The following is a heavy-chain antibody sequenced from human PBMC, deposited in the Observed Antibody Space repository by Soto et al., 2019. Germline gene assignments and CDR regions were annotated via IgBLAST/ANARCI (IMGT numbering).Heavy chain of an antibody. V-gene: IGHV4-4*07. Sequence: SETLSLTCTVSGGSISSYYWSWIGQPAGKGLEWIGRIYTSGSTNYNPSLKSRVTMSVDTSKNQFSLKLSSVTAADTAVYYCAREIAVAGTGVSWFDPWGQGTLVTVSS. D-gene: IGHD6-19*01. CDR2: IYTSGST. CDR3: AREIAVAGTGVSWFDP. CDR1: GGSISSYY. J-gene: IGHJ5*02.